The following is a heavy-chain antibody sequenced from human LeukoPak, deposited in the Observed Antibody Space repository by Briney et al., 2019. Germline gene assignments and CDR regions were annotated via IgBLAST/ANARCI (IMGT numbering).Heavy chain of an antibody. CDR3: ARPIDNGSGSYYFDY. CDR2: ISYDGSNE. CDR1: GFTFSYYA. V-gene: IGHV3-30-3*01. D-gene: IGHD3-10*01. Sequence: GGSLRLSCAASGFTFSYYAMHWVRQAPGKGLEWVAVISYDGSNEYYADSVKGRFTISRDNSKNMLSLQMSTLRPEDTAVYYCARPIDNGSGSYYFDYWGQGALVTVSS. J-gene: IGHJ4*02.